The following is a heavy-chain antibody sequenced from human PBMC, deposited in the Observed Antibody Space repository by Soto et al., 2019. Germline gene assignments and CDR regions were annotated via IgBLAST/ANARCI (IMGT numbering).Heavy chain of an antibody. D-gene: IGHD5-12*01. V-gene: IGHV4-34*01. J-gene: IGHJ6*02. CDR1: GGSFSDAY. CDR3: AALGLPDSYDNTLEV. Sequence: SETLSLTCAVYGGSFSDAYWTWIRQSPGKGLEWLGEITHGGGTKYNPSLKSRVVISADTSKNQFSLKLTSVTAADAATYYCAALGLPDSYDNTLEVGVQGTTLTVSS. CDR2: ITHGGGT.